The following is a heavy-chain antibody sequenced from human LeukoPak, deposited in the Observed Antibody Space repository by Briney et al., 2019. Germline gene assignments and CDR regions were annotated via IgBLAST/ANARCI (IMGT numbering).Heavy chain of an antibody. J-gene: IGHJ4*02. V-gene: IGHV4-30-2*01. CDR2: IYHSGST. Sequence: PSQTLSLTCTVSGGSISSGGYYWSWIRQPPGKGLEWIGYIYHSGSTYYNPSLKSRVTISVDRSKNQFSLKLSSVTAADTAVYYCATGTLDIVVVVAASEGFYFDYWGQGTLVTVSS. CDR1: GGSISSGGYY. D-gene: IGHD2-15*01. CDR3: ATGTLDIVVVVAASEGFYFDY.